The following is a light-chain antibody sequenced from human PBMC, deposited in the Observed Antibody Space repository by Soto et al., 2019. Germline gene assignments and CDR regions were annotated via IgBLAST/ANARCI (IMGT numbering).Light chain of an antibody. Sequence: DIQMTQSPSSLSASVGDRVTITCRASQSIRSYLNWYQQKPGKAPMLLIYAASNLQSGVPSRFSGSGSGTDFTLTISSLQPEDFATYYCQQGYSTPQTFGGGTKVEI. J-gene: IGKJ4*01. V-gene: IGKV1-39*01. CDR1: QSIRSY. CDR2: AAS. CDR3: QQGYSTPQT.